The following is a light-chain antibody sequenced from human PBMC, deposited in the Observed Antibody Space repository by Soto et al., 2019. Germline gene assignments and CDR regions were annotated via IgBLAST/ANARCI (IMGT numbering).Light chain of an antibody. CDR3: QQYGSSPRYT. V-gene: IGKV3-20*01. CDR1: QSVSSNF. CDR2: GAS. Sequence: EIVLTQSPGTLSLSPGERATLSCRASQSVSSNFLAWYQQKPGQAPRLLIYGASNRATGIPDRFSGSGSGTDFPLTINRLEAEDFAVYYCQQYGSSPRYTFGQGTKLEIK. J-gene: IGKJ2*01.